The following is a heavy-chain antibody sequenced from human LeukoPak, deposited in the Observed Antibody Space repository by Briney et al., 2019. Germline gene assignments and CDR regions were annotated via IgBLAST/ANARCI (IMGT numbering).Heavy chain of an antibody. Sequence: PGGSLRLSCAASGFTFSSYGMHWVRQAPGKGLKWVAIIWYDGSNKYYTDSVKGRFTISRDNSKSTLYLQMNSLRAEDTAVYYCARDTARVPFDPWGQGTLVIVSS. CDR2: IWYDGSNK. CDR1: GFTFSSYG. V-gene: IGHV3-33*01. CDR3: ARDTARVPFDP. J-gene: IGHJ5*02. D-gene: IGHD2-2*01.